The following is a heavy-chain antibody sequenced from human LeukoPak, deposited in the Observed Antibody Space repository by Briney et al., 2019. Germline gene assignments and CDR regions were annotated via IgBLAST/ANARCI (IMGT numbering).Heavy chain of an antibody. V-gene: IGHV1-2*02. D-gene: IGHD3-22*01. CDR2: INPNSGGT. CDR3: VRSRGYYYESSGYSDY. Sequence: ASVKVSCKASGYTFTGYYMHWVRPAPGQGLEWMGWINPNSGGTNYAQKFQGRVTMTRDTSISTAYMELSRLRSDDTAVYYCVRSRGYYYESSGYSDYWGQGTLVTVSS. CDR1: GYTFTGYY. J-gene: IGHJ4*02.